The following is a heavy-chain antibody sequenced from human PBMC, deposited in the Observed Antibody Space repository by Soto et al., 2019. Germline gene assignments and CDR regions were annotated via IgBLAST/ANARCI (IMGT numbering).Heavy chain of an antibody. CDR2: ISYDGSNK. Sequence: QVQLVESGGGVVQPGRSLRLSCAASGFTFSSYAMHWVRQAPGKGLEWVAVISYDGSNKYYADSVKGRFTISRDNSKNTLYLQMNSLRAEDTAVYYCARDLSDWFDPWGQGTLVTVSS. J-gene: IGHJ5*02. D-gene: IGHD3-16*02. CDR3: ARDLSDWFDP. CDR1: GFTFSSYA. V-gene: IGHV3-30-3*01.